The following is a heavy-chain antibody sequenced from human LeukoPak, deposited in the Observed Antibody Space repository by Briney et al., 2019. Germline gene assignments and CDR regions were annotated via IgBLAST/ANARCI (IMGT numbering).Heavy chain of an antibody. J-gene: IGHJ4*02. D-gene: IGHD3-10*01. CDR3: ATEYYYGSGSYQFDY. CDR1: GDSVSSGSGG. Sequence: SQTLSLTCDISGDSVSSGSGGWNWIRQSPSRGLEWLGRIYYRSQWYNDDAVSVKSRITINPDASKNQFSLQLNSVTPEDTAVYYCATEYYYGSGSYQFDYWGQGTLVTVSS. CDR2: IYYRSQWYN. V-gene: IGHV6-1*01.